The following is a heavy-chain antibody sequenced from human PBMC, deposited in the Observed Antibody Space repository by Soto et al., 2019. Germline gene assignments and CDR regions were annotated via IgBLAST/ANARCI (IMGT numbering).Heavy chain of an antibody. CDR2: INPNSGGT. D-gene: IGHD1-1*01. CDR1: GYTFIDYY. Sequence: VSVKVSCNASGYTFIDYYVHWVRQAHGQGLEWMGWINPNSGGTKYAPKFQGGVTMTRDTSITTAYMELSRLRSGDTAVYYCAREPATAKPEGVDFWGQGTLVTVSS. J-gene: IGHJ4*02. V-gene: IGHV1-2*02. CDR3: AREPATAKPEGVDF.